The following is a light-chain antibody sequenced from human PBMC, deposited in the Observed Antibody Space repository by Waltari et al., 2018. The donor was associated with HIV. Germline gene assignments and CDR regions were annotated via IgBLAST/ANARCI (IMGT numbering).Light chain of an antibody. CDR3: QAWDSSTYYV. Sequence: SYELTQPPSVSVSPGQTASITCSGDKLGDKYACWYQQKPGQSPVLVIYQDSKRPSVIPERFSGSTSGNTATLTIGGTQAMDDADYYCQAWDSSTYYVFGTGTKVTVL. V-gene: IGLV3-1*01. J-gene: IGLJ1*01. CDR2: QDS. CDR1: KLGDKY.